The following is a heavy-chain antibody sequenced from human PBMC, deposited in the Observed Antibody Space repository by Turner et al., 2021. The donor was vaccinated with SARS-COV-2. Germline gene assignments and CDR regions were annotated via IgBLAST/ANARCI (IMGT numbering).Heavy chain of an antibody. Sequence: QVQLVESEGGVVQPGRSLRLSCAASGFTFSNYDIHWVRQAPGKGLEWVAVISYDGSSKYYADSVKGRFTISRDNSKNTLYLQMNSLRAEDTSVYYCAKDMEQLVPLFDYWGQGTLVTVSS. J-gene: IGHJ4*02. CDR3: AKDMEQLVPLFDY. D-gene: IGHD6-13*01. CDR1: GFTFSNYD. V-gene: IGHV3-30*18. CDR2: ISYDGSSK.